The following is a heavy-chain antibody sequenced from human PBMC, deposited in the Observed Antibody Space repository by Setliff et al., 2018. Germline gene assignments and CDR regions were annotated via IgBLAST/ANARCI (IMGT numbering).Heavy chain of an antibody. CDR1: GYNFINYW. D-gene: IGHD4-4*01. V-gene: IGHV5-51*01. J-gene: IGHJ4*02. Sequence: GESLKISCKGSGYNFINYWIGWVRQMPGKGLEWMGIIYPGDSDTRYSPSFQGQVTISADKSISTAYLQWSSLKASDTAMYYCARDSNYEGAYDYWGQGTLVTVPQ. CDR2: IYPGDSDT. CDR3: ARDSNYEGAYDY.